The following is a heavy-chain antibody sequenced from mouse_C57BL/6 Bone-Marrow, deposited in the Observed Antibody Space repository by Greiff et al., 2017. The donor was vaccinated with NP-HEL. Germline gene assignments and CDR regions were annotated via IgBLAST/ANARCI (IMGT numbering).Heavy chain of an antibody. D-gene: IGHD1-1*01. Sequence: VKLQESGAELVRPGTSVKVSCKASGYAFTNYLIEWVKQRPGQGLEWIGVINPGSGGTNYNEKFKGKATLTADKSSSTAYIQLSSLTSEDSAVYFCARDGSSFAWLAYWGQGTLVTVSA. CDR2: INPGSGGT. V-gene: IGHV1-54*01. CDR1: GYAFTNYL. CDR3: ARDGSSFAWLAY. J-gene: IGHJ3*01.